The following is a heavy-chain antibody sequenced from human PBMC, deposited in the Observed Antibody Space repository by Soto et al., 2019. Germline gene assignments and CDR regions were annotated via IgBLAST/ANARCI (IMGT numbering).Heavy chain of an antibody. CDR2: INHSGST. CDR1: GGSFSGYY. Sequence: SETLSLTCAVYGGSFSGYYWSWIRQPPGKGLEWIGEINHSGSTNYNPSLKSRVTISVDTSKNQFSLKLSSVTAADTAVYYCAREIAAAGGINWFDPWGQGTLVTVSS. J-gene: IGHJ5*02. D-gene: IGHD6-13*01. V-gene: IGHV4-34*01. CDR3: AREIAAAGGINWFDP.